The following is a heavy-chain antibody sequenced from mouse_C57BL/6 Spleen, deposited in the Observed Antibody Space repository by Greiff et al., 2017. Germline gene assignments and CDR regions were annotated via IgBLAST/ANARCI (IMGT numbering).Heavy chain of an antibody. CDR2: INPSTGGT. CDR3: ASRQLRLRYAMDY. J-gene: IGHJ4*01. V-gene: IGHV1-42*01. Sequence: EVQLQESGPELVKPGASVKISCKASGYSFTGYYMNWVKQSPEKSLEWIGEINPSTGGTTYNQKFKAKATLTVDKSSSTAYMQLKSLTSEDSAVYYCASRQLRLRYAMDYWGQGTSVTVSS. CDR1: GYSFTGYY. D-gene: IGHD3-2*02.